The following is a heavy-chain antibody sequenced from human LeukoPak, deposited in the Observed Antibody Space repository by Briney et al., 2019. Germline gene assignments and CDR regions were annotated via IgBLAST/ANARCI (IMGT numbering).Heavy chain of an antibody. CDR3: AKDLYSSSHLSSFDI. D-gene: IGHD6-13*01. Sequence: GESLRLSCAASGFTFSSYAMSWVRQAPGKGLEWVSAISGSGGSTYYADSVKGRFTISRDNSKNTLYLQMNSLRAEDTAVYYCAKDLYSSSHLSSFDIWSQGTMVTVSS. J-gene: IGHJ3*02. CDR1: GFTFSSYA. CDR2: ISGSGGST. V-gene: IGHV3-23*01.